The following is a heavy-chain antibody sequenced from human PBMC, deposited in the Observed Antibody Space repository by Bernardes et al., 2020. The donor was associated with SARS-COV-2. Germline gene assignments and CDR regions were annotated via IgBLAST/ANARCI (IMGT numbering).Heavy chain of an antibody. V-gene: IGHV3-23*01. CDR2: ISGSGDAT. D-gene: IGHD4-4*01. Sequence: GGSLRLSCAASGFTFNSYWMSWVRQAPGKGLEWVSTISGSGDATYYADSVKGRFTISRDNSKNTLYLQMNSLRAEDTAVYYCAKDYSVIGQAVYYYGLDVWGQGTTVTVSS. CDR3: AKDYSVIGQAVYYYGLDV. J-gene: IGHJ6*02. CDR1: GFTFNSYW.